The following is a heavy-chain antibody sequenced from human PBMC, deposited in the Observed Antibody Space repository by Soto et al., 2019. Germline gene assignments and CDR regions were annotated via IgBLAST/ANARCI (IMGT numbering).Heavy chain of an antibody. V-gene: IGHV1-69*13. CDR2: IIPIFGTA. J-gene: IGHJ6*02. Sequence: SVNVSCKASGGTFSSYAISWVRQAPGQGLEWMGGIIPIFGTANYAQKFQGRVTITADESTSTAYMELSSLRSEDTAVYYCARDLVHSSSWYTPYYYYYGMDVWGQGTTVTVSS. CDR1: GGTFSSYA. D-gene: IGHD6-13*01. CDR3: ARDLVHSSSWYTPYYYYYGMDV.